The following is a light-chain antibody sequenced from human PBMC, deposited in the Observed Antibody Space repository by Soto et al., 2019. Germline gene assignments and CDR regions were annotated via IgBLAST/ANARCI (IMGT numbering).Light chain of an antibody. V-gene: IGKV1-5*03. Sequence: DIQMTQSPSTLSASVGDRVTITCRASQSINSWLAWYQQKPGKAPKLLIYKASSLETGVPSRFSGSGSGTEFTLTISSLQPDDFATYYCQKYNSYPTTFGQGTRLEI. CDR1: QSINSW. J-gene: IGKJ5*01. CDR3: QKYNSYPTT. CDR2: KAS.